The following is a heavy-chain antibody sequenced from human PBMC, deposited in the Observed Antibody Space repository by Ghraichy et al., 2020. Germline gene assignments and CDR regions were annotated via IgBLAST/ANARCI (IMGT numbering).Heavy chain of an antibody. CDR1: GFTFRSYW. J-gene: IGHJ5*02. CDR3: AREMYYYDSSGYTKWFDP. CDR2: INQDGSEK. V-gene: IGHV3-7*03. Sequence: LSLTCAVSGFTFRSYWMSWVRQAPGKGLEWVANINQDGSEKYYVDSVKGRFTISRDNAKNSLYLQMNSLRAEDTAEYYCAREMYYYDSSGYTKWFDPWGQGALVTVSS. D-gene: IGHD3-22*01.